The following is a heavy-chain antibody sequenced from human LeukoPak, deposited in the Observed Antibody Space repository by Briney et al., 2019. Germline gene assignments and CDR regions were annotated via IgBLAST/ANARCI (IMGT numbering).Heavy chain of an antibody. Sequence: SVKVSCKASGGSLNSHIFTWVRQAPGRGLEWMGKITPVIDVSKYAQKFQGRLTITADKSTATVYMELSGLKSDDTAVYYCARVNLRGSQYNWFDPWGQGTLVTVSS. CDR3: ARVNLRGSQYNWFDP. CDR2: ITPVIDVS. V-gene: IGHV1-69*02. D-gene: IGHD1-26*01. J-gene: IGHJ5*02. CDR1: GGSLNSHI.